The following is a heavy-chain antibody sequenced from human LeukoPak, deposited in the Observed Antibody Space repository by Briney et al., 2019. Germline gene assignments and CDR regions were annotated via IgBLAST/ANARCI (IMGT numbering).Heavy chain of an antibody. Sequence: SQTLSLTFAISGDSVSINSNAWNWVRQSPSRGLEWLGRTYYRSKWYIDYAVSVKSRMTINPDTTKNQFSLQLNSVTPEDTAIYYCARRLTQYDCFDPWGQGILVTVSS. J-gene: IGHJ5*02. D-gene: IGHD2-2*01. V-gene: IGHV6-1*01. CDR1: GDSVSINSNA. CDR2: TYYRSKWYI. CDR3: ARRLTQYDCFDP.